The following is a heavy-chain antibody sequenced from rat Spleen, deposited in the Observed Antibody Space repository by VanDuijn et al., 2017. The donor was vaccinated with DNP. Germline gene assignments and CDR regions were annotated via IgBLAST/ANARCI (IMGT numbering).Heavy chain of an antibody. V-gene: IGHV5-25*01. CDR3: ARQRVMYTTATGFAY. CDR1: GFTFNNYF. Sequence: EVQLVESGGGLVQPGRSLTLSCEVSGFTFNNYFMAWVRQAPKKGLEWVATISIGGGGTYCPDSVKGRFTISRDNAKSSLYLQMNSLRSEDTATYYCARQRVMYTTATGFAYWGQGTLVTVSS. J-gene: IGHJ3*01. CDR2: ISIGGGGT. D-gene: IGHD1-6*01.